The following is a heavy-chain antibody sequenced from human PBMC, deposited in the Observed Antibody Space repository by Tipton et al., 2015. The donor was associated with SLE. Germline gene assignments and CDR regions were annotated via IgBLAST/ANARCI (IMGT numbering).Heavy chain of an antibody. CDR1: GGSISSYY. CDR3: ARPSGGTVFDAFDI. D-gene: IGHD4-17*01. J-gene: IGHJ3*02. V-gene: IGHV4-59*01. CDR2: IYYSGST. Sequence: LRLSCTVSGGSISSYYWSWIRQPPGKGLEWIGYIYYSGSTNYNPSLKSRVTISVDTSKNQFSLKLSSVTAADTAVYYCARPSGGTVFDAFDIWGQGTMVTVSS.